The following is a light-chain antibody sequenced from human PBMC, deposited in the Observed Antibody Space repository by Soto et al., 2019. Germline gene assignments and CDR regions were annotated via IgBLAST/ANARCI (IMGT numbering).Light chain of an antibody. CDR3: YSYTSSSTYV. CDR1: SSDVGGYNR. V-gene: IGLV2-18*02. CDR2: EVI. J-gene: IGLJ1*01. Sequence: QSVLTQPPSVSGSPGQSVTIPCTGTSSDVGGYNRVSWYQQPPGTAPKLVIYEVIHRPSGVPARFSGSKSGNTASLTISGLQAEDEADYYCYSYTSSSTYVFGTGTKVTVL.